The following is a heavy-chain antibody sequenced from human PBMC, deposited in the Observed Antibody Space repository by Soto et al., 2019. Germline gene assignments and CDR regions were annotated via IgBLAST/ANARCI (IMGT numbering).Heavy chain of an antibody. CDR2: ISSSSRTI. CDR3: ARDTGGAAYSSGWYGY. V-gene: IGHV3-48*01. J-gene: IGHJ4*02. Sequence: EVQLVESGGGLVQPGGSLRLSCAASGFTFSSHTMNWVRQAPGKGLEWVSYISSSSRTIYYADSLKGRFTISRDNAKNSLYLQRNSLRAEDTAVYYCARDTGGAAYSSGWYGYWGQGTLVTVSS. CDR1: GFTFSSHT. D-gene: IGHD6-19*01.